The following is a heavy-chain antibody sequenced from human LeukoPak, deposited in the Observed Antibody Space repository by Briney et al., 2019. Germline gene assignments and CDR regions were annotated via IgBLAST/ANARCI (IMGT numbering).Heavy chain of an antibody. CDR1: GFTFSSYS. CDR2: ISSSSSYI. D-gene: IGHD3-22*01. V-gene: IGHV3-21*04. Sequence: GGSLRLSCAASGFTFSSYSMNWVRQAPGKGLEWVSSISSSSSYIYYADSVKGRFTISRDNAKNSLYLQMNSLRAEDTAVYYCARSPDGYYYVGYFQHWGQGTLVTVSS. CDR3: ARSPDGYYYVGYFQH. J-gene: IGHJ1*01.